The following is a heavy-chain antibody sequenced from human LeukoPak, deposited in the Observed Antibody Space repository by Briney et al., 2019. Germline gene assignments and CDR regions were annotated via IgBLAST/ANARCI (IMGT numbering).Heavy chain of an antibody. V-gene: IGHV4-59*01. D-gene: IGHD6-19*01. J-gene: IGHJ3*02. Sequence: SETLSLTCTVSGGSISSYYWSWIRQPPGKGLEWIGYICYSGSTNYNPPLKSRVTISVDTSKNQFSLKLSSVTAADTAVYYCAKASSVSGDSSGWLWAFDMWGQGTMVTVSS. CDR2: ICYSGST. CDR3: AKASSVSGDSSGWLWAFDM. CDR1: GGSISSYY.